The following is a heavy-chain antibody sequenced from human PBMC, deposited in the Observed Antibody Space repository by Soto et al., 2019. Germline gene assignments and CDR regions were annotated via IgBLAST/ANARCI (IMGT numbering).Heavy chain of an antibody. D-gene: IGHD3-10*01. CDR1: GFPFGTTD. CDR3: VKNSGWFNT. J-gene: IGHJ5*02. Sequence: PGGSLRLSCAASGFPFGTTDMSWVRQAPGEGLEWVSTIDGSGGVTFYADSVKGRFTISRDNSRNTVYPQMNSLRGDDTALYYCVKNSGWFNTWGQGALVTVSS. CDR2: IDGSGGVT. V-gene: IGHV3-23*01.